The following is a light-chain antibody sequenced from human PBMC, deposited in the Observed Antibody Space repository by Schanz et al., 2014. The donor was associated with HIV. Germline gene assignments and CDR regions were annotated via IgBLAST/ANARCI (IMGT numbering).Light chain of an antibody. Sequence: QSVLTQPPSASGTPGQRVTISCSGSSSNIGSNTVNWYQQLPGTAPRLLIFSDHRRPSGVRNRFSGSKSGTSASLAISGLQSEDEADYYCSSYAGSNNVVFGGGTKVTVL. J-gene: IGLJ2*01. V-gene: IGLV1-44*01. CDR1: SSNIGSNT. CDR2: SDH. CDR3: SSYAGSNNVV.